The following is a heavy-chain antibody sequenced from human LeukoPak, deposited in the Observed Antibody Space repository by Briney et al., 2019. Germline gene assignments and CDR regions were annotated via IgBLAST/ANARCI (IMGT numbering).Heavy chain of an antibody. CDR3: ARDRAPVTMIRGAPGGFDP. V-gene: IGHV4-59*11. J-gene: IGHJ5*02. D-gene: IGHD3-10*01. CDR1: GGSISSHF. Sequence: SETLSLTCTVSGGSISSHFWSWIWQPPGKGLEWIGYMFYSGSTNYNPSLKSRVTISVDASKNQFSLKLTSVSAADTAVYYCARDRAPVTMIRGAPGGFDPWGQGTLVTVSS. CDR2: MFYSGST.